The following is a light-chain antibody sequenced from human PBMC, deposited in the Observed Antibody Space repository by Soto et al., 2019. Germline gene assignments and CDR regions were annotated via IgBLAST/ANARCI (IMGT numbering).Light chain of an antibody. J-gene: IGKJ4*01. CDR2: AAS. Sequence: DIQMTQSPPSLSASVGDRVTITCRASQSISSNLNWYQQKPGNAPNLLIYAASSLQSGVQSRFSCSGSGTDFTLTISSLQPEDFATYYSQQSYRTPRLTFGGGTTVDIK. V-gene: IGKV1-39*01. CDR1: QSISSN. CDR3: QQSYRTPRLT.